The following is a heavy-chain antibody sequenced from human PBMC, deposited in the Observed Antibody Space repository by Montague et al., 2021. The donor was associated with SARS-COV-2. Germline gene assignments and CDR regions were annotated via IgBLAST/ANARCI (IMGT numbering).Heavy chain of an antibody. Sequence: SETLSLTCTVSGGSISSSSYYWGWIRQPPGKGLEWIGSIYYSGSTYYNASLKSRVTISVDTSKNQFSLKLTSVTTADTAVYYRARHGGHSYAHFAYWGQGTLVIVSS. CDR2: IYYSGST. V-gene: IGHV4-39*01. CDR3: ARHGGHSYAHFAY. J-gene: IGHJ4*02. CDR1: GGSISSSSYY. D-gene: IGHD5-18*01.